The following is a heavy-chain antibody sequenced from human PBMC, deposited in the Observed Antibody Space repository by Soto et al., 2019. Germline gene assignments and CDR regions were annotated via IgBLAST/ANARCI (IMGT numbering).Heavy chain of an antibody. Sequence: SVKVSCKASGGTLSAYGISWLRQAPGQGLEWMGGIIPIFGTPTYAQKSQGRVTFTADESTSTVYMELNSLKSDDTALYYCAREKFTAAWGALHIWGQGTMVTVSS. J-gene: IGHJ3*02. V-gene: IGHV1-69*13. CDR2: IIPIFGTP. CDR3: AREKFTAAWGALHI. CDR1: GGTLSAYG. D-gene: IGHD3-16*01.